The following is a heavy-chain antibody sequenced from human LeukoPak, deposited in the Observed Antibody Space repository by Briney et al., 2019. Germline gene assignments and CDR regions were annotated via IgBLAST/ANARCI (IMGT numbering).Heavy chain of an antibody. D-gene: IGHD5-12*01. CDR1: GFTFSSYS. Sequence: GGSLRLSCAASGFTFSSYSMNWVRQAPGKGLEWVSSISSSSSYIYYADSVKGRFTISRDNAKNSLYLQMNSLRAKDTAVYYCARDFAGYQFDYWGQGTLVTVSS. CDR3: ARDFAGYQFDY. J-gene: IGHJ4*02. CDR2: ISSSSSYI. V-gene: IGHV3-21*01.